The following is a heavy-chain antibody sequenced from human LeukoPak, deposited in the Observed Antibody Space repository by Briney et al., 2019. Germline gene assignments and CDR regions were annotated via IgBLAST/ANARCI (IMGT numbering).Heavy chain of an antibody. CDR2: IGESGDNT. D-gene: IGHD3-22*01. Sequence: PGGPLRLSCAASGFTFSSYAMSWVRQAPGKGLEWVSGIGESGDNTYYADSVKGRFTISRVTSKSTLYLQLNSLRAEDTAIYYCAKGIHSTGYYPFDYWGQGTLVTVSS. V-gene: IGHV3-23*01. J-gene: IGHJ4*02. CDR3: AKGIHSTGYYPFDY. CDR1: GFTFSSYA.